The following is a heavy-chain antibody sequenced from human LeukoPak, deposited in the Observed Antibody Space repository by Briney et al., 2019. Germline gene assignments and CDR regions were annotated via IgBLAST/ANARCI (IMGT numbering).Heavy chain of an antibody. CDR1: GFRFGDDA. V-gene: IGHV3-49*04. D-gene: IGHD2-2*01. CDR2: IRSKAYGATT. Sequence: GGSLRLSCTASGFRFGDDAMSCVRQAPGKGLEWVGFIRSKAYGATTEYAASVKGRFTVSRDDFKTIAYLQMNSLKTEDTAFYYCTRDCSSTSCYGLVEMDVWGKGTTVTVSS. CDR3: TRDCSSTSCYGLVEMDV. J-gene: IGHJ6*04.